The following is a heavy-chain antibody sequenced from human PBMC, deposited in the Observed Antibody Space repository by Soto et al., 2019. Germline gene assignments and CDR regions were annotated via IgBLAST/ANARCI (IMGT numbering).Heavy chain of an antibody. V-gene: IGHV4-30-4*01. CDR2: NYYSGST. CDR3: AGGGYYDSSGYAHDY. Sequence: SETLSLTCTVSGGSISSGDYYWSWIRQPPGKGLEWIGYNYYSGSTYYNPSLKSRVTISVDTSKNQFSLKLSSVTAADTAVYYWAGGGYYDSSGYAHDYWGQGTLVTVSS. J-gene: IGHJ4*02. D-gene: IGHD3-22*01. CDR1: GGSISSGDYY.